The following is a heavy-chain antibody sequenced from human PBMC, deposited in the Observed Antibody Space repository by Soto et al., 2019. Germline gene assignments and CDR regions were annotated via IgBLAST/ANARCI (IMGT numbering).Heavy chain of an antibody. CDR1: GFTFSSYG. CDR3: ARVAYSSGWSEWFDP. D-gene: IGHD6-19*01. J-gene: IGHJ5*02. V-gene: IGHV3-33*01. CDR2: IWFDGSNK. Sequence: PGGSVRLSXAASGFTFSSYGMHWVRQAPGKGLEWVAVIWFDGSNKYYADSVKGRFTISRDNSKNTLYLQMNSLRAEDTAVYYCARVAYSSGWSEWFDPWGQGTLVTVSS.